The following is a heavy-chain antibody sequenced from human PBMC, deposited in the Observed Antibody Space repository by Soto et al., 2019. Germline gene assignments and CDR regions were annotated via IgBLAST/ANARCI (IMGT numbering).Heavy chain of an antibody. CDR1: GFTFSSYA. J-gene: IGHJ4*02. Sequence: EVQLLESGGGLVQPGGSLRLSCAASGFTFSSYAMTWVRQAPGKGLEWVSTVSGGGDSTYYADSVKGRFTISRDNSKNTLYLQMNSLRAEDTAVYYCAKDISYSSPEVPDYWGQGTLVTVSS. CDR2: VSGGGDST. CDR3: AKDISYSSPEVPDY. V-gene: IGHV3-23*01. D-gene: IGHD2-21*01.